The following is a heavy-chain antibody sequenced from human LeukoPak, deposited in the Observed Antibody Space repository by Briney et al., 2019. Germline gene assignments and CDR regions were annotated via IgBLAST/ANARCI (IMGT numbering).Heavy chain of an antibody. Sequence: GGSLRLSCAASGFTFSSYWMHWVRQAPGKGLEWISYISNRSSSLYYADSVRGRFTISRDNAKNSLYLQMNSLRDEDTAVYYCAKDWSMSYCSSTSCYEFDYWGQGTLVTVSS. D-gene: IGHD2-2*01. CDR2: ISNRSSSL. V-gene: IGHV3-48*02. CDR3: AKDWSMSYCSSTSCYEFDY. J-gene: IGHJ4*02. CDR1: GFTFSSYW.